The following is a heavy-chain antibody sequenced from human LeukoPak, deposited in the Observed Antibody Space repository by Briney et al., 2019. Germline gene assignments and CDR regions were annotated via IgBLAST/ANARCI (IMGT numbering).Heavy chain of an antibody. CDR3: ARDQVVGATAGTFDY. CDR1: GYTFTNFG. Sequence: ASVKVSCKACGYTFTNFGISWVRQAPGQGLEWMGWISAYNGNTNYAQRLQGRVTLTTDTSTSTAYMEPGSLGSDDTAVYYCARDQVVGATAGTFDYWGQGTLVTVSP. V-gene: IGHV1-18*01. J-gene: IGHJ4*02. D-gene: IGHD1-26*01. CDR2: ISAYNGNT.